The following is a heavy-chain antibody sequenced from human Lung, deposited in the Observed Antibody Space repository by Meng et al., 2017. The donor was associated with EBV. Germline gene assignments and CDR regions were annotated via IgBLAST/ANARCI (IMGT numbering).Heavy chain of an antibody. V-gene: IGHV4-30-4*01. CDR2: IYYTGST. CDR1: GGSSNSGDYY. Sequence: GPVLVHPSQTLYLTCSVSGGSSNSGDYYWSWIRQPPGKGLEWIGYIYYTGSTYYNPSLKSRVTISMDTSKNQFSLRLSSVTAADTAVYYCARNYYFDYWGQGTLVTVSS. J-gene: IGHJ4*02. CDR3: ARNYYFDY.